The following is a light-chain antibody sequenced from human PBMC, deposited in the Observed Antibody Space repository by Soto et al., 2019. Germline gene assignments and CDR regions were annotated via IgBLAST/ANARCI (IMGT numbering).Light chain of an antibody. CDR2: DAS. CDR3: QQYETFSGT. J-gene: IGKJ4*02. Sequence: DIQMTQSPSTLSASVGETVTVTCRASQSVSGWLSWYQQKPGEAPKLLIYDASALPRGVPSRFSGSVSVTQIALPIASVQPDNFATYYSQQYETFSGTFGRGTKVEI. CDR1: QSVSGW. V-gene: IGKV1-5*01.